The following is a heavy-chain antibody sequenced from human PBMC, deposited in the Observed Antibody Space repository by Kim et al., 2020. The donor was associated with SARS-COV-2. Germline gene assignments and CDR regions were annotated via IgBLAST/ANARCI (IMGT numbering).Heavy chain of an antibody. D-gene: IGHD3-22*01. V-gene: IGHV3-23*01. CDR2: ISASGGST. J-gene: IGHJ3*02. Sequence: GGSLRLSCAASGFTFSSYAMSWVRQAPGKGLEWVSAISASGGSTHYADSVKDRFTISRDNSKNTLYLQMNSLRAEDTAVYYCANYDPMIDAFDIWGQGTVVTVSS. CDR3: ANYDPMIDAFDI. CDR1: GFTFSSYA.